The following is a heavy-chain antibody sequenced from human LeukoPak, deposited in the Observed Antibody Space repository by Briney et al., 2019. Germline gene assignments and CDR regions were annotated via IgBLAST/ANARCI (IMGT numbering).Heavy chain of an antibody. CDR1: GGSISSGSYY. CDR3: AKDPQGWLRMDYFDY. Sequence: PSQTLSLTCTVSGGSISSGSYYWSWIRQPAGKGLEWIGRIYTSGSTNYNPSLKSRVTISVDTSKNQFSLKLSSVTAADTAVYYCAKDPQGWLRMDYFDYWGQGTLVTVSS. V-gene: IGHV4-61*02. J-gene: IGHJ4*02. CDR2: IYTSGST. D-gene: IGHD5-12*01.